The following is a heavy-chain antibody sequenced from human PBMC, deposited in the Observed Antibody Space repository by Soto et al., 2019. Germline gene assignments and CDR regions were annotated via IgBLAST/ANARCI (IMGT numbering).Heavy chain of an antibody. Sequence: PGGSLRLSCIGSGFSFSEFYMSWIRQAPGGGLELVSYISGSGVTTHYADSVKGLFTISRDNAKNSVYLQMNSLRAEDTAVYYCARRRGSSGYDLDFWGQGTLVIVSS. CDR2: ISGSGVTT. D-gene: IGHD5-12*01. V-gene: IGHV3-11*01. J-gene: IGHJ4*02. CDR3: ARRRGSSGYDLDF. CDR1: GFSFSEFY.